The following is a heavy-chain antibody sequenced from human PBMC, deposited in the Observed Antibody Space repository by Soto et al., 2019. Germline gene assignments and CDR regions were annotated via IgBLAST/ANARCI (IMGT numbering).Heavy chain of an antibody. V-gene: IGHV4-61*08. Sequence: QVQLQESGPGLVQPSETLSLTCTVSGDSVSSGDYYWSWIRQPPGKGLEWIGYIYYSGSTTYRPSRKSRVTISLDKSKNQFSLNLSSVTAADTAVYYCASYNWNYWFDPWGQGTLVTVSS. CDR1: GDSVSSGDYY. D-gene: IGHD1-7*01. J-gene: IGHJ5*02. CDR3: ASYNWNYWFDP. CDR2: IYYSGST.